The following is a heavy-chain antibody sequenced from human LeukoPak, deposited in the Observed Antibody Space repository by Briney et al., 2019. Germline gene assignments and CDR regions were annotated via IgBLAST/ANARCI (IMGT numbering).Heavy chain of an antibody. CDR1: GYTFTSYG. J-gene: IGHJ4*02. V-gene: IGHV1-18*01. CDR2: ISAYNGNT. Sequence: ASVKVSCKASGYTFTSYGISWVRQAPGQGLEWMGWISAYNGNTNYAQKLQGRVTMTTDTSTSTAYMELRSLRSDDTAVYYCARDSVVVVAATKTPGDYWGQGTLVTVSS. CDR3: ARDSVVVVAATKTPGDY. D-gene: IGHD2-15*01.